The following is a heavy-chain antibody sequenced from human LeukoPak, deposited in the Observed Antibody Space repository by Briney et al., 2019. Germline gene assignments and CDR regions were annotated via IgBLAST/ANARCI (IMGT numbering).Heavy chain of an antibody. J-gene: IGHJ4*02. CDR2: ISSSGSTI. Sequence: GGPLRLFCAASGFPFSDYYIRWIRQAPGKGLEWVSYISSSGSTIYYADSVKGRFTLSRDNAKNSLYLQMNSLRADDTAVYYRAKSGYSYGPFDYWGQGTLVTVSS. CDR3: AKSGYSYGPFDY. V-gene: IGHV3-11*01. D-gene: IGHD5-18*01. CDR1: GFPFSDYY.